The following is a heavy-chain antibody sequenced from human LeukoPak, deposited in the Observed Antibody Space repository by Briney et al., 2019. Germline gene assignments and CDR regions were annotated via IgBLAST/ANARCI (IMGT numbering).Heavy chain of an antibody. CDR2: IYYSGST. CDR3: ARDRRYSGSYGAFDV. J-gene: IGHJ3*01. V-gene: IGHV4-39*07. Sequence: SETLSLTCTVSGDSSSSSSYYWGWIRQPPGKGLEWIGSIYYSGSTYYNPSLKSRVTISVDTSKNQFSLKLSSVTAADTAVYYCARDRRYSGSYGAFDVWGQGTMVTVSS. D-gene: IGHD1-26*01. CDR1: GDSSSSSSYY.